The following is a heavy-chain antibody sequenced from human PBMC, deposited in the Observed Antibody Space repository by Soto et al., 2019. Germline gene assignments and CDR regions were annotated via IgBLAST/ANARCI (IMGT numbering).Heavy chain of an antibody. V-gene: IGHV4-4*07. D-gene: IGHD4-17*01. CDR1: GGSISSFY. J-gene: IGHJ4*02. Sequence: SETLSLTCTVSGGSISSFYWSWIRQPAGKRLEWIGRINTSGSTNYNPSLESRVTMSIDASKNQFSLKLSSVTAADTAVYFCARGSLPDEYRDYLFDYWGQGTLVTVSS. CDR2: INTSGST. CDR3: ARGSLPDEYRDYLFDY.